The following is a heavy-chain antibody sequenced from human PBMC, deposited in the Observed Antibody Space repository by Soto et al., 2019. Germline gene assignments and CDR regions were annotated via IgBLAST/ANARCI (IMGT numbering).Heavy chain of an antibody. Sequence: PGGSLRLSCAASGFTFSSYSMNWVRQAPGKGLEWVSSISSSSSYIYYADSVKGRFTISRDNAKNSLYLQMNSLRAEDTAVYYCARQWLVQTRDLYYYYGMDVWGKGTTVTVSS. CDR1: GFTFSSYS. V-gene: IGHV3-21*01. D-gene: IGHD6-19*01. CDR3: ARQWLVQTRDLYYYYGMDV. J-gene: IGHJ6*04. CDR2: ISSSSSYI.